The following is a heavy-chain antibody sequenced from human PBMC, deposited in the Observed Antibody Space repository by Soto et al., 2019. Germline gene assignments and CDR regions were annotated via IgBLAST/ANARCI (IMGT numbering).Heavy chain of an antibody. J-gene: IGHJ3*02. CDR3: ARHESSSPGDI. CDR1: GYSFTSYW. V-gene: IGHV5-10-1*01. Sequence: GESLKISCRASGYSFTSYWISWVRQMPGKGLEWMGRIDPSDSYTNYSPSFQGHVTLSADKSITTAYLQWSSLKASDTAMYYCARHESSSPGDIWGQGTMVTVSS. CDR2: IDPSDSYT. D-gene: IGHD6-13*01.